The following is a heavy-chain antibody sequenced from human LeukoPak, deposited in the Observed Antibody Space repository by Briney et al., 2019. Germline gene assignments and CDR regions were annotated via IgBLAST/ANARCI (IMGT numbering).Heavy chain of an antibody. Sequence: GASVKVSCKASGGTFSSYAISWVRQAPGQGLEWMGGIIPIFGTANYAQKFQGRVTITADESTSTAYMELSSLRSEDTAVYYCARDSIQDFDGSGSYLWFDPWGQGTLVTVSS. CDR1: GGTFSSYA. J-gene: IGHJ5*02. CDR2: IIPIFGTA. CDR3: ARDSIQDFDGSGSYLWFDP. D-gene: IGHD3-10*01. V-gene: IGHV1-69*13.